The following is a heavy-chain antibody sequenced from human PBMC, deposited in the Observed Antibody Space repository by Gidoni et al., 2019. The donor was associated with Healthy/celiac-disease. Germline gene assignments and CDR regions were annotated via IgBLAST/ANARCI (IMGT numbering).Heavy chain of an antibody. J-gene: IGHJ4*02. CDR1: GFTFSSYG. D-gene: IGHD6-19*01. CDR2: ISYDGSNK. V-gene: IGHV3-30*18. Sequence: QVQLVESGGGVVQPGRYLRLSCAAHGFTFSSYGMHWVRQAQGKGLEWVAVISYDGSNKYYADSVKGRFTISRDNSKNTLYLQMNSLRAEDTAVYYCAKGAAVAGSFDYWGQGTLVTVSS. CDR3: AKGAAVAGSFDY.